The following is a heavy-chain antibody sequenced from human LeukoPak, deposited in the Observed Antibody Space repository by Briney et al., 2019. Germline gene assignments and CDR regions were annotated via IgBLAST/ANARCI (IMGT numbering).Heavy chain of an antibody. Sequence: SETLSLTCTVSGGSISSNYWSWIRQPPGKGLEWIGYVYYSGSTNYNPSLKSRVTISVDTSKNQFSLKLSSVTAADTAVYYCARDLGESPDYYYYMDVWGKGTTVTVSS. CDR2: VYYSGST. D-gene: IGHD2-21*01. J-gene: IGHJ6*03. V-gene: IGHV4-59*13. CDR1: GGSISSNY. CDR3: ARDLGESPDYYYYMDV.